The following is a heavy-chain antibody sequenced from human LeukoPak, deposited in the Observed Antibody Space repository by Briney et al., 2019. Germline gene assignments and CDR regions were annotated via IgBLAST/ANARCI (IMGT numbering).Heavy chain of an antibody. V-gene: IGHV3-23*01. Sequence: GGSLRLSCAASGFTFSSYAMSWVRQAPGKGLEWVSVISGSGANTYYADSVKGRFTISRDNSKNTLYLQMNSLRAEDTAVYYCAKGVKAAAGTSFDYWGQGTLVTVSS. J-gene: IGHJ4*02. CDR1: GFTFSSYA. CDR3: AKGVKAAAGTSFDY. D-gene: IGHD6-13*01. CDR2: ISGSGANT.